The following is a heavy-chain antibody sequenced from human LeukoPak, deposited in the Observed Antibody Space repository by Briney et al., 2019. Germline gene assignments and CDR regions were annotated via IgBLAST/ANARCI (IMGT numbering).Heavy chain of an antibody. CDR1: GFTVSSNY. CDR2: IYSGDNT. V-gene: IGHV3-66*01. Sequence: GGSLRLSCAASGFTVSSNYMSWVRQAPGKGLEWVSVIYSGDNTYYADSVKGRFTISRDNSKNTVSLQMNSLRDEDTAVYFCAVSRIVGAVDVFDMWGQGTMVTVSS. D-gene: IGHD1-26*01. CDR3: AVSRIVGAVDVFDM. J-gene: IGHJ3*02.